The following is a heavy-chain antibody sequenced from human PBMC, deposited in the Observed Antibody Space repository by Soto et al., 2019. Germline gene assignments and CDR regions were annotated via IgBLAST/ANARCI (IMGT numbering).Heavy chain of an antibody. CDR2: IYSGGAT. D-gene: IGHD1-1*01. J-gene: IGHJ4*02. Sequence: EVQLVESGGGLVQPGGSLRLSCAASGFTVSNNYMRWVRQAPGKGLEWVSLIYSGGATYYADSVKGRFTISRDNSKNTLYLQMNGLRAEDTALYYCARDGTYNWVWGQGILVTVSS. V-gene: IGHV3-66*01. CDR1: GFTVSNNY. CDR3: ARDGTYNWV.